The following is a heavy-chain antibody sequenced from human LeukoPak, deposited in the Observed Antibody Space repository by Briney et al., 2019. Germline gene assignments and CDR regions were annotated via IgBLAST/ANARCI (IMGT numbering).Heavy chain of an antibody. CDR1: GFTFSSYG. J-gene: IGHJ4*02. D-gene: IGHD3-22*01. Sequence: GSPKLSCAASGFTFSSYGMHWVRQAPGKGLEWVAVIWYDGSNKYYADSVKGRFTISRDNSKNTLYLQMNSLRAEDTAVYYCAREGSTYYYDSSGYPKGDYFDYWGQGTLVTVSS. CDR3: AREGSTYYYDSSGYPKGDYFDY. CDR2: IWYDGSNK. V-gene: IGHV3-33*01.